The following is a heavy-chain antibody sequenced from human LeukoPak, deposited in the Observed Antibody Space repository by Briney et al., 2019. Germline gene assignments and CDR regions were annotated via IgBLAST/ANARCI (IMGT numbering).Heavy chain of an antibody. CDR2: ISAYNGNT. CDR3: ARVRGTTVTTGWFDP. V-gene: IGHV1-18*01. CDR1: GYTFTSYG. Sequence: ASVKVSCKASGYTFTSYGISWVRQAPGQGLEWMGWISAYNGNTNYAQKLQGRVTMTTDTSTSTAYMELRSLRSDDTAVYYCARVRGTTVTTGWFDPWGQGTMVTVSS. J-gene: IGHJ5*02. D-gene: IGHD4-17*01.